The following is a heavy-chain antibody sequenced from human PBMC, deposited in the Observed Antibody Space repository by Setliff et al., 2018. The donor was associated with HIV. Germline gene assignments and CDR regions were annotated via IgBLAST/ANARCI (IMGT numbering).Heavy chain of an antibody. J-gene: IGHJ6*03. D-gene: IGHD6-13*01. CDR2: FLAVLRKP. V-gene: IGHV1-69*13. Sequence: SVKVSCKASGGTFNSYAFTWVRQAPGQGLEWMGDFLAVLRKPTYAQKFQGRLTILADDSKNTLYLQMNNLRAEDTAVYHCARGQSNSWYVKVPYYMDVWGKGTTVTVSS. CDR3: ARGQSNSWYVKVPYYMDV. CDR1: GGTFNSYA.